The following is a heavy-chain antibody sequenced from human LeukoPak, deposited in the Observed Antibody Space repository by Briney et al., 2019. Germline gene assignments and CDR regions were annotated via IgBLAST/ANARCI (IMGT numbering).Heavy chain of an antibody. D-gene: IGHD4-17*01. J-gene: IGHJ4*02. CDR1: GFSFSTYT. V-gene: IGHV3-48*01. Sequence: PGGSLRLSCAASGFSFSTYTMIWFRQAPGKGLELVSFISSSGSTMYYADSVKGRFTISRDNAKNSLYLQMNSLRAEDTAVYYCARENFGDVFDYWGQGTLVTVSS. CDR3: ARENFGDVFDY. CDR2: ISSSGSTM.